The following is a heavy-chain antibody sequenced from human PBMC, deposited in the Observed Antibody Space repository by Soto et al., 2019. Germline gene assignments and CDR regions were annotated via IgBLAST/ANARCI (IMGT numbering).Heavy chain of an antibody. V-gene: IGHV1-69*02. Sequence: QVQLVQSGAEVKKPGSSVKVSCKASGGTFSSYTISWVRQAPGQGLEWMGRIIPILGIANYAQKFQGRVTITADKSTSTAYMELSSLRSEATAVYYCARKTDYYDSSGYYGLGMDVWGQGTTVTVSS. CDR1: GGTFSSYT. J-gene: IGHJ6*02. CDR3: ARKTDYYDSSGYYGLGMDV. D-gene: IGHD3-22*01. CDR2: IIPILGIA.